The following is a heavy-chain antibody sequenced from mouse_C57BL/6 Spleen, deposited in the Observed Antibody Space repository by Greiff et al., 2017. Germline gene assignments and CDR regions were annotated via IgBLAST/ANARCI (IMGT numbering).Heavy chain of an antibody. D-gene: IGHD2-12*01. CDR2: IYPGSGST. Sequence: VQLKQPGAELVKPGASVKMSCKASGYTFTSYWITWVKQRPGQGLEWIGDIYPGSGSTNYNEKFKSKATLTVDTSSSTAYMQLSSLTSEDSAVYYCARGDDDYYAMDYWGQGTSVTVSS. CDR3: ARGDDDYYAMDY. J-gene: IGHJ4*01. V-gene: IGHV1-55*01. CDR1: GYTFTSYW.